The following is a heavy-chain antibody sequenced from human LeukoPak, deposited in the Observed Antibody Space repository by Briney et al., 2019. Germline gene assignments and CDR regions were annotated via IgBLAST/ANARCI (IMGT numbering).Heavy chain of an antibody. CDR1: GFTFSSYW. D-gene: IGHD3-3*01. J-gene: IGHJ4*02. V-gene: IGHV3-7*04. CDR3: ARGYDFWSGYYLY. Sequence: PGXXLRLSCAASGFTFSSYWMSWVRQAPGKGLEWVANIKQDGSEKYYVDSVKGRFTISRDNAKNSLYLQMNSLRAEDTAVYYCARGYDFWSGYYLYWGQGTLVTVSS. CDR2: IKQDGSEK.